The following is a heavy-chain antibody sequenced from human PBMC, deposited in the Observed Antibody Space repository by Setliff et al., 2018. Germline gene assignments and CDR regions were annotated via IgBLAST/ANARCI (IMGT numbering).Heavy chain of an antibody. Sequence: VKVSCKASGYTFRNYAFAWVRQAPGQGLEWVGWVSVYNGDTNYAQKFQGRVTLTTDTSTSTAYMELRSLTSDDSAFYYCARAPSVELVTIRTNSWFTYWGQGTPVTVSS. V-gene: IGHV1-18*01. CDR1: GYTFRNYA. J-gene: IGHJ4*02. CDR2: VSVYNGDT. D-gene: IGHD5-18*01. CDR3: ARAPSVELVTIRTNSWFTY.